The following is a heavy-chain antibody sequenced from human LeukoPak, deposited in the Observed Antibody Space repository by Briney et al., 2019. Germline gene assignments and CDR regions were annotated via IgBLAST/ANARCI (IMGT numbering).Heavy chain of an antibody. CDR3: ARSSNSRFDY. D-gene: IGHD6-6*01. V-gene: IGHV1-8*02. Sequence: ASVKVSCKASGYTFTSYYMHWVRQAPGQGLEWMGWMNPNSGNTGYAQKFQGRVTMTRNTSISTAYMELSSLRSEDTAVYYCARSSNSRFDYWGQGTLVTVSS. CDR1: GYTFTSYY. CDR2: MNPNSGNT. J-gene: IGHJ4*02.